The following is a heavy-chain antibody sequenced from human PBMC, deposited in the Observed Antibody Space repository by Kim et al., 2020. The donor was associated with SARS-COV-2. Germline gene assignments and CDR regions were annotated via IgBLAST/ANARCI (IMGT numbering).Heavy chain of an antibody. V-gene: IGHV3-23*01. CDR3: SPRTVVAGTIDY. Sequence: GGSLRLSCAASGITFNIYAMSWVRQAPGKGLEWVSATSESGGSAFYADSVRGRFTISSDKSKYSLILQMNGLRVENTAMYYCSPRTVVAGTIDYWGQGTL. J-gene: IGHJ4*02. D-gene: IGHD1-1*01. CDR1: GITFNIYA. CDR2: TSESGGSA.